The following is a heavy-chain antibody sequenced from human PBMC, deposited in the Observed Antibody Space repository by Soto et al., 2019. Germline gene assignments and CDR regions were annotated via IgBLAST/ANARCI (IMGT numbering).Heavy chain of an antibody. V-gene: IGHV4-39*01. Sequence: PSETLSLTCTVSGGSISSSSYYWGWIRQPPGKGLEWIGSIYYSGSTYYNPSLKSRATISVDTSKNQFSLKLSSVTAADTAVYYCARHTPAISISDHWGQGTLVTVS. CDR2: IYYSGST. J-gene: IGHJ4*02. CDR1: GGSISSSSYY. CDR3: ARHTPAISISDH. D-gene: IGHD2-15*01.